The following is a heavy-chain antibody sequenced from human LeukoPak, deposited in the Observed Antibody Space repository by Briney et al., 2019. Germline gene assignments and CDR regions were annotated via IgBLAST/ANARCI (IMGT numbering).Heavy chain of an antibody. CDR1: GRSISSSSYY. CDR2: IYYSGST. V-gene: IGHV4-39*07. Sequence: TSETLSLTCTVSGRSISSSSYYWGWIRQPPGKGLEWIGSIYYSGSTYYNPSLKSRVTISVDTSKNQFSLKLSSVTAADTAVYYCARYRSYSYGYGFDYWGQGTLVTVSS. D-gene: IGHD5-18*01. CDR3: ARYRSYSYGYGFDY. J-gene: IGHJ4*02.